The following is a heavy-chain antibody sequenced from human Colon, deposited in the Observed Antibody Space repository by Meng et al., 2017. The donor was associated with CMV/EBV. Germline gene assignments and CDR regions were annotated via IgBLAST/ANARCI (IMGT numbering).Heavy chain of an antibody. Sequence: VHLVQLGAGLKKPGASVKVSCKASGYTFTGFYIQWVRQAPGPGLEWMGWINPKSGDTIYEQKFQGRVTMTRDTSISTVYMDLNSLRSDDTAVYFCARDLWSGSSDYFDYWGQGTLVTVSS. V-gene: IGHV1-2*02. CDR2: INPKSGDT. CDR1: GYTFTGFY. CDR3: ARDLWSGSSDYFDY. D-gene: IGHD3-3*01. J-gene: IGHJ4*02.